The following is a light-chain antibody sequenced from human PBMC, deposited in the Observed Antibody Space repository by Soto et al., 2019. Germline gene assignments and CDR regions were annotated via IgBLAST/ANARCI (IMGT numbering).Light chain of an antibody. V-gene: IGLV2-14*01. J-gene: IGLJ1*01. Sequence: QSVLTQPASVSGSPGQSITISCTRTSSDVGGYNYVSWYQQHPGKAPKLMIYDVSNRPSGVSNRFSGSKSGNTASLSISGLQAEDEADYYCNSYTSSSTRVFGTGTKVTVL. CDR3: NSYTSSSTRV. CDR1: SSDVGGYNY. CDR2: DVS.